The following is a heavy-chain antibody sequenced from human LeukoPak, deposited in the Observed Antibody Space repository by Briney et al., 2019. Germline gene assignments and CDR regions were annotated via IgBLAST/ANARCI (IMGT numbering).Heavy chain of an antibody. J-gene: IGHJ3*01. CDR3: ARRYCSSTSCYGADAFDL. V-gene: IGHV1-69*13. CDR1: GVTFSSYA. D-gene: IGHD2-2*01. Sequence: ASVKVSCKASGVTFSSYAISWVRQAPGQGLEWMGGVIPIFGTTKYAQEFQGRVTITADGSTSTAYMELSSLRSEDTAVYYCARRYCSSTSCYGADAFDLWGQGTMVTVSS. CDR2: VIPIFGTT.